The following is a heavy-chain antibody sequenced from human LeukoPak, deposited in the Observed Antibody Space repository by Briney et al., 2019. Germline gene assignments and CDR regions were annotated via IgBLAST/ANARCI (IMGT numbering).Heavy chain of an antibody. Sequence: ASVKVSCKASGYTFTGYYMHWVRQAPGQGLEWMGWINPNSGGTNYAQKFQGRVTMTRDTSISTAYTELSRLRSDDTAVYYCARGGRYYDSSGYPDYWGQGTLVTVSS. CDR1: GYTFTGYY. V-gene: IGHV1-2*02. CDR2: INPNSGGT. D-gene: IGHD3-22*01. J-gene: IGHJ4*02. CDR3: ARGGRYYDSSGYPDY.